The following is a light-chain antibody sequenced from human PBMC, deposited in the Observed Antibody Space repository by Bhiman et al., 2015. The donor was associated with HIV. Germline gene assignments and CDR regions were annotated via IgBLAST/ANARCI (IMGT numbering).Light chain of an antibody. CDR1: NIGSKN. J-gene: IGLJ2*01. V-gene: IGLV3-21*04. CDR2: YGR. Sequence: SYELTRPPSVSVAPGQTARITCGGNNIGSKNVHWYQQKPGQAPVLVIYYGRDRPSGIPERFSGSNSGSTATLTISRVEAGDEADYYCQVWDSSSDQVVLGGGTKLTVL. CDR3: QVWDSSSDQVV.